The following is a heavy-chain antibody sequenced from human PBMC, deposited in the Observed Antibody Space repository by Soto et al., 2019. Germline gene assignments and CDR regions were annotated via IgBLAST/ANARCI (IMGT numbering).Heavy chain of an antibody. CDR3: ARSIAAAYYYYGMDV. CDR2: IWYDGSNK. Sequence: PGKGLEWVAVIWYDGSNKYYSDSVKGRFTISRDNSKNTLYLQMNSLRAEDTAVYYCARSIAAAYYYYGMDVWGQGTTVTVSS. D-gene: IGHD6-13*01. V-gene: IGHV3-33*01. J-gene: IGHJ6*02.